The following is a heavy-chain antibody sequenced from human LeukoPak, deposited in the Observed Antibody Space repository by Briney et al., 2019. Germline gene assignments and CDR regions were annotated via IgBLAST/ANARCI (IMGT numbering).Heavy chain of an antibody. CDR3: AKELIGEVGFDY. CDR1: GFTFSSYG. Sequence: GGSLRLSCAASGFTFSSYGMHWVRQAPGKGLEWAAFIRYDGSNKYYADSVKGRFTISRDNSKNTLYLQMNSLRGEDTAVYYCAKELIGEVGFDYWGQGTLVTVSS. D-gene: IGHD3-16*01. J-gene: IGHJ4*02. V-gene: IGHV3-30*02. CDR2: IRYDGSNK.